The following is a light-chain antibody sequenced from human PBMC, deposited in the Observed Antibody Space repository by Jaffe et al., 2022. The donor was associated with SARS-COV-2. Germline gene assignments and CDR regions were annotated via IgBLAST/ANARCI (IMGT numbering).Light chain of an antibody. CDR1: NSNIGNYV. Sequence: QSVLTQPPSVSAAPGQRVTISCSGSNSNIGNYVVSWYQQVPGTAPKLLIYEDNKRPSGLPGRFSGSKSGTSATLGITGLQTGDEADYYCGAWDSSLSMVVFGGGTKLTVL. CDR3: GAWDSSLSMVV. J-gene: IGLJ2*01. V-gene: IGLV1-51*02. CDR2: EDN.